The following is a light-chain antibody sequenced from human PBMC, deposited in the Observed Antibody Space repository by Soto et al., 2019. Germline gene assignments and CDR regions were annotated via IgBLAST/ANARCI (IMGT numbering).Light chain of an antibody. V-gene: IGLV2-14*03. J-gene: IGLJ1*01. CDR1: SSDVGNNNY. CDR3: SSFTGSSYV. Sequence: QSALTQPASVSGSPGQSITISCTGTSSDVGNNNYVSWYQHNPGRAPKVMICDVTNRPSGVSNRFSGSKSGNTASLIISGLQAEDEADYYCSSFTGSSYVFGTGTKVTVL. CDR2: DVT.